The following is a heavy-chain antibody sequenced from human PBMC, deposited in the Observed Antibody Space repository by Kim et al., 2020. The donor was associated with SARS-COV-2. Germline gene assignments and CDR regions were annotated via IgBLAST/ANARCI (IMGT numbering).Heavy chain of an antibody. J-gene: IGHJ6*02. D-gene: IGHD6-13*01. V-gene: IGHV3-21*01. Sequence: YADSVKGRFTISRDNAKNSLYLQMNSLRAEDTAVYYCAREQQLVRRGMDVWGQGTTVTVSS. CDR3: AREQQLVRRGMDV.